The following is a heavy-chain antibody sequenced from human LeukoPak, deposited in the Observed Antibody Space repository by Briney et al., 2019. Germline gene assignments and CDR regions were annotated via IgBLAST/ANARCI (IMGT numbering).Heavy chain of an antibody. D-gene: IGHD3-22*01. V-gene: IGHV4-59*01. J-gene: IGHJ4*02. CDR3: ARGYYDRSGSSNPFDS. CDR2: VHYTGKT. Sequence: SETLSLTCTVSGDSISSSYWSWIRQPPGKRLEWVGYVHYTGKTNYNPSLNNRATISVDMSKNQFSLTLTSVTVADAAMYYCARGYYDRSGSSNPFDSWGQGTLVTVSA. CDR1: GDSISSSY.